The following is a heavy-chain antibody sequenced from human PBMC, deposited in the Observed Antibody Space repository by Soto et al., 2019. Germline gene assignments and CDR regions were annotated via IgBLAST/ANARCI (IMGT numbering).Heavy chain of an antibody. V-gene: IGHV1-8*01. D-gene: IGHD6-19*01. J-gene: IGHJ4*02. CDR1: GYTFTSYD. CDR2: MNPNSGNT. CDR3: ARDHIAVAGTGLGY. Sequence: GASVKVSCKASGYTFTSYDINWVRQATGQGLEWMGWMNPNSGNTGYAQKFQGRVTMTRNTSISTAYMELRSLRSDDTAVYYCARDHIAVAGTGLGYWGQGTLVTVSS.